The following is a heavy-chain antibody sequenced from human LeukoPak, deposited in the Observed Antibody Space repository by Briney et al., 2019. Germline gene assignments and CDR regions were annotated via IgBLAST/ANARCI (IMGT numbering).Heavy chain of an antibody. V-gene: IGHV1-58*01. CDR1: GFTFTKSA. D-gene: IGHD4-11*01. Sequence: GASVKVSCKASGFTFTKSALQWVRQARGQRLEWIGWIVVGSGNTDYAQKFQERVTITRGMFTSTAYMELSSLRSEDTAVYYCAAGLRGPTVTGKYYYYGMDVWGQGTTVTVSS. J-gene: IGHJ6*02. CDR2: IVVGSGNT. CDR3: AAGLRGPTVTGKYYYYGMDV.